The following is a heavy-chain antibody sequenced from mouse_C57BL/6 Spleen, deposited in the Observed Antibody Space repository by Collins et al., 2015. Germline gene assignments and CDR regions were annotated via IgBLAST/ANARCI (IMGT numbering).Heavy chain of an antibody. J-gene: IGHJ3*01. CDR2: ISYDGSN. D-gene: IGHD1-1*01. Sequence: DVQLQESGPGLVKPSQSLSLTCSVTGYSITSGYYWNWIRQFPGNKLEWMGYISYDGSNNYNPSLKNRISITRDTSKNQFFLKLNSVTTEDTATYYCARGGFFYGGFAYWGQGTLVTVSA. CDR1: GYSITSGYY. V-gene: IGHV3-6*02. CDR3: ARGGFFYGGFAY.